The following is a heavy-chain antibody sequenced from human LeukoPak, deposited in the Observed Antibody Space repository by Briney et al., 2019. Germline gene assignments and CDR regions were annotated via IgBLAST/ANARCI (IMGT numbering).Heavy chain of an antibody. Sequence: GGSLRLSCATSGFTFSNYWMCWVRQAPGKGLEWVANIRQDGGDKYYADSVKGRFTISRDNAKNSLYLQMNSLRAEDTAVYSCAREVVSIPSYFESWGQGTRVTVSS. CDR3: AREVVSIPSYFES. CDR1: GFTFSNYW. J-gene: IGHJ4*02. D-gene: IGHD2-15*01. CDR2: IRQDGGDK. V-gene: IGHV3-7*03.